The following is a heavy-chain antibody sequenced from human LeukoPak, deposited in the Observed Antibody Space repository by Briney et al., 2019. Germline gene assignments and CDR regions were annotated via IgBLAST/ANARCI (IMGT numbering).Heavy chain of an antibody. Sequence: PGGSLRLSCVASGFTFSSYWMSWVRQAPGKGLEWVSVIYSSGGTSYADSVKGRFTISRDNSRNTLSLQMNSLRAEDTAVYYCATFYGSGKGGAFDIWGQGTMVTVSS. CDR3: ATFYGSGKGGAFDI. J-gene: IGHJ3*02. CDR2: IYSSGGT. D-gene: IGHD3-10*01. V-gene: IGHV3-53*01. CDR1: GFTFSSYW.